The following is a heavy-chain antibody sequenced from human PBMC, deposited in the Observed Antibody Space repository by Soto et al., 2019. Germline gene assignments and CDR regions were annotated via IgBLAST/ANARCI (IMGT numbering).Heavy chain of an antibody. D-gene: IGHD3-10*01. V-gene: IGHV3-23*01. CDR3: AKNFERFGESATYYYYYYMDV. J-gene: IGHJ6*03. CDR2: ISGSGGST. CDR1: GFTFSSYA. Sequence: RGSLRLSCAASGFTFSSYAMSWVRQAPGKGLEWVSAISGSGGSTYYADSVKGRFTISRDNSKNTLYLQMNSLRAEDTAVYYCAKNFERFGESATYYYYYYMDVWGKGTTVTVSS.